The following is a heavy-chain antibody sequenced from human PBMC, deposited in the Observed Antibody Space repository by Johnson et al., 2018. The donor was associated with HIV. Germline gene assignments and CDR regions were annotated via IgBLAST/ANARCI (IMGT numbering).Heavy chain of an antibody. J-gene: IGHJ3*02. Sequence: QVQLVESGGGVVQPGRSLRLSCAASGFTFSSYAMNWVRQAPGKGLEWVAVISYDGSNQYYADSVQGRFTISRDNSKNTLYMRMNSLRAEDTAVYYCARDLHDSGWFSYDAFDIWGQGTMVTVSS. CDR1: GFTFSSYA. D-gene: IGHD6-19*01. CDR2: ISYDGSNQ. V-gene: IGHV3-30-3*01. CDR3: ARDLHDSGWFSYDAFDI.